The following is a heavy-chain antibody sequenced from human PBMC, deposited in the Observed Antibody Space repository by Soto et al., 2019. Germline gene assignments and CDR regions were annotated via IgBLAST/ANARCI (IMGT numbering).Heavy chain of an antibody. CDR3: ARDSEWENYYYYGMDV. CDR2: ISSSSSYI. CDR1: GFTFSSYS. V-gene: IGHV3-21*03. Sequence: GGSLRLSCAASGFTFSSYSMNWVRQAPGKGLEWVSSISSSSSYIYYADSVKGRFTISRDNAKNSLYLQMNSLRAEDTAVYYCARDSEWENYYYYGMDVWGQGTTVTVSS. J-gene: IGHJ6*02. D-gene: IGHD1-26*01.